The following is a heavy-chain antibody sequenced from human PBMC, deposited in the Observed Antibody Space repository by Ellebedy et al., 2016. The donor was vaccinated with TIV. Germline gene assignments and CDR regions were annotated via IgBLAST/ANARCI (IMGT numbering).Heavy chain of an antibody. CDR2: ILGSGGTT. D-gene: IGHD6-19*01. J-gene: IGHJ3*01. Sequence: GESLKISCAASAFTFSDHSMNWVRQAPGKGLEWVSGILGSGGTTYYADSVKGRFTISRDNSKNTLHLQMNSLRAEDTAVYYCAKLQFRPEDYPTSAWFQHAFDVWGLGTMVTVSS. CDR3: AKLQFRPEDYPTSAWFQHAFDV. CDR1: AFTFSDHS. V-gene: IGHV3-23*01.